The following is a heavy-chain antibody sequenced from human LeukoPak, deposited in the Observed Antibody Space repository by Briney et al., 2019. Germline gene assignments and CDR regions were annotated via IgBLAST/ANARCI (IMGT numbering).Heavy chain of an antibody. CDR2: ISGSGGST. V-gene: IGHV3-23*01. D-gene: IGHD3-10*01. J-gene: IGHJ4*02. CDR3: AKAEASLLWFGESLLIDY. CDR1: GFTFSSYA. Sequence: GGSLRLSCAASGFTFSSYAMSWVRQAPGKGLEWVSAISGSGGSTYYADSVKGRFTISRDNSKNALYLQINSPRAEDTAVYYCAKAEASLLWFGESLLIDYWGQGTLVTVSS.